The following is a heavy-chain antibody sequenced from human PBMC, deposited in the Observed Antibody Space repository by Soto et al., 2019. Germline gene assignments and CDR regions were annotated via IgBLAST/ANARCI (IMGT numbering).Heavy chain of an antibody. D-gene: IGHD3-10*01. CDR3: APNRGGGGY. V-gene: IGHV3-53*01. Sequence: EVQLVESGGGLIQPGGSLRLSCAVSGFTVSNNYMSWVRQAPGKGLEGVSVIYSGGYTAYGDSVKGRFTISRDNSKNTLFLQMKTRGPAATAFYSWAPNRGGGGYWGQGTLVTVSS. CDR1: GFTVSNNY. J-gene: IGHJ4*02. CDR2: IYSGGYT.